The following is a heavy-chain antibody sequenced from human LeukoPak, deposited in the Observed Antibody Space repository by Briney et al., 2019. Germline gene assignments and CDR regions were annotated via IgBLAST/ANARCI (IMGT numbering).Heavy chain of an antibody. CDR1: GFTFSRYA. J-gene: IGHJ4*02. V-gene: IGHV3-23*01. Sequence: GGSLRLSCAASGFTFSRYAMTWVRQAPGKGLEWVSTISGNGDSTHYADSVKGRFTISRDHSKNTLYVQMNSLRAEGTAIYYCAKDTAMVTPYYFDFWGQGTLVTVSS. CDR2: ISGNGDST. D-gene: IGHD5-18*01. CDR3: AKDTAMVTPYYFDF.